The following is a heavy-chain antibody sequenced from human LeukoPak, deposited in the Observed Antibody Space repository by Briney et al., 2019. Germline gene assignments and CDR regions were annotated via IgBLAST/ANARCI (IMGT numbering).Heavy chain of an antibody. V-gene: IGHV4-4*07. D-gene: IGHD3-22*01. CDR2: IYTSGST. J-gene: IGHJ4*02. CDR3: ARDPGSGYYYRAFDY. Sequence: SETLSLTCTVSGGSISSYYWSWIRQPAGKGLEWIGCIYTSGSTNYNPSLKSRVTISVDKSKNQFSLKLSSVTAADTAVYYCARDPGSGYYYRAFDYWGQGTLVTVSS. CDR1: GGSISSYY.